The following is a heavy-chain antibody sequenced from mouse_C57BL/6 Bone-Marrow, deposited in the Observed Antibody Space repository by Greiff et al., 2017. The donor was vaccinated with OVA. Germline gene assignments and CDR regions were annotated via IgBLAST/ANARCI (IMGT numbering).Heavy chain of an antibody. V-gene: IGHV3-8*01. Sequence: VQLQQSGPGLAKPSQTLSLTCSVTGYSITSDYWNWIRKFPGNKLEYMGYISYSGSTYYNPSLKSRISITRDTSKNQYYLQLNSVTTEDTATYYGARSLYYYGSSYPFAYWGQGTLVTVSA. CDR3: ARSLYYYGSSYPFAY. D-gene: IGHD1-1*01. CDR1: GYSITSDY. J-gene: IGHJ3*01. CDR2: ISYSGST.